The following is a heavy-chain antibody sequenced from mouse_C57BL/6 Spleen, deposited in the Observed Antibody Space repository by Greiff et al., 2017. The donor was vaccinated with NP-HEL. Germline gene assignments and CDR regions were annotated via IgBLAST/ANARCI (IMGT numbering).Heavy chain of an antibody. V-gene: IGHV1-72*01. Sequence: PGRGLEWIGRIDPNSGGTKYNEKFKSKATLTVDKPSSTAYMQLSSLTSEDSAVYYCARGGLYYSNTGWFAYWGQGTLVTVSA. D-gene: IGHD2-5*01. CDR2: IDPNSGGT. J-gene: IGHJ3*01. CDR3: ARGGLYYSNTGWFAY.